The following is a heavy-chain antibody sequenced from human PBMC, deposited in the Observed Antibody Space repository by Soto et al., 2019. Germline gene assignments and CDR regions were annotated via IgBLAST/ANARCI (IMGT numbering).Heavy chain of an antibody. D-gene: IGHD2-2*01. J-gene: IGHJ3*02. V-gene: IGHV1-18*01. Sequence: QVQLVQSGAEVKKPGASVKVSCNASGYTFTSYGISWVRQAPGQGLEWMGWISAYNGNTNYAQKLQGRVTMTTDTSTSTAYMELRSLRSDDTAVYYCARPRGDILVPWDGAFDIWGQGTMVTVSS. CDR3: ARPRGDILVPWDGAFDI. CDR1: GYTFTSYG. CDR2: ISAYNGNT.